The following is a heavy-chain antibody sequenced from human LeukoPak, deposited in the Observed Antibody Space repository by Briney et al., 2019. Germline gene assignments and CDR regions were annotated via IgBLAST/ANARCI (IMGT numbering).Heavy chain of an antibody. CDR3: AREREYQLLRFYYYGMDV. V-gene: IGHV3-11*01. Sequence: GGSLRLSCAASGFTFSDYYMNWIRQAPGKGLEWVSYISSSGDTIYYADSVKVRFTMSRDNAKNSLYLQMNSLRAEHTAVYYCAREREYQLLRFYYYGMDVWGQGTTVTVSS. D-gene: IGHD2-2*01. CDR2: ISSSGDTI. J-gene: IGHJ6*02. CDR1: GFTFSDYY.